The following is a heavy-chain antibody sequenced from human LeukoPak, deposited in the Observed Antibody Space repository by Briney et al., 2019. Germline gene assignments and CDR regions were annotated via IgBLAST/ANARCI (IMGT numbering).Heavy chain of an antibody. Sequence: GGSLRLSCAASRFTFDDYAMHWVRQAPGKGLEWVSGISWNSGTIGYADSVKGRFSISRDIAKNSLYLQMNSLRAEDTALYYCAKDLRPSGYSIDYWGQGTLVTVSS. D-gene: IGHD5-12*01. V-gene: IGHV3-9*01. CDR1: RFTFDDYA. CDR3: AKDLRPSGYSIDY. CDR2: ISWNSGTI. J-gene: IGHJ4*02.